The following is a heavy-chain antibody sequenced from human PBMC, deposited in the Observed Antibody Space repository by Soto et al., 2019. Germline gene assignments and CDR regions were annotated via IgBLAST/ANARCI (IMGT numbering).Heavy chain of an antibody. CDR1: GFTFSDYY. CDR2: ITSSRSNFT. Sequence: QVQLVESGGGLVKPGGSLRLSCAASGFTFSDYYMSWIRQAPGKRLEWVSYITSSRSNFTNYADSVKGRFTISRDNAKNSVYLQMDSLRVEDTAVYYCVRDRGYSGFFYWCQGVLVTVSA. J-gene: IGHJ4*02. CDR3: VRDRGYSGFFY. V-gene: IGHV3-11*06. D-gene: IGHD5-12*01.